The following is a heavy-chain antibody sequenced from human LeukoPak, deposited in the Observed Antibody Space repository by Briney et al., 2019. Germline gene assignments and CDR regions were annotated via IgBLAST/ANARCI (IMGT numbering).Heavy chain of an antibody. CDR1: GGSISSGGYS. J-gene: IGHJ4*02. CDR2: IYHSGST. V-gene: IGHV4-30-2*01. D-gene: IGHD3-10*01. Sequence: SQTLSLTCAVSGGSISSGGYSWSWIRQPPGKGLEWIGYIYHSGSTYYNPSLKSRVTISVDRSKNQFSPKLSSVTAADTAVYYCARSYGSGSYSYYFDYWGQGTLVTVSS. CDR3: ARSYGSGSYSYYFDY.